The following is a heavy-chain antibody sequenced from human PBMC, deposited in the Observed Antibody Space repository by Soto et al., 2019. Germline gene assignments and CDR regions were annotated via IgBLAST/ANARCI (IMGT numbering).Heavy chain of an antibody. Sequence: GGSLRLSCAASGFTFSSYSMNWVRQAPGKGLEWVSYISSSSSTIYYADSVKGRFTISRDNAKNSLYLQMNSPRDEDTAVYYCAXVPGIAVAGIIGCYFDYWGQGTLVTVSS. CDR1: GFTFSSYS. CDR2: ISSSSSTI. CDR3: AXVPGIAVAGIIGCYFDY. J-gene: IGHJ4*02. D-gene: IGHD6-19*01. V-gene: IGHV3-48*02.